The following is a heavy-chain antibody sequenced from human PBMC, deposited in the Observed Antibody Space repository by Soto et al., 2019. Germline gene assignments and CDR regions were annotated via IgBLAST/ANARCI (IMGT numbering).Heavy chain of an antibody. V-gene: IGHV3-9*01. Sequence: GGSLRLSCAVSGFTFDDYAMHWVRQAPGRGLEWVSGISSNSAGVGYADSVKGRFTISRDNAKNSLYLQMNSLRPEDTALYYCAKVNIDDYYYMDVWGKGTMVTVSS. CDR2: ISSNSAGV. CDR3: AKVNIDDYYYMDV. CDR1: GFTFDDYA. J-gene: IGHJ6*03.